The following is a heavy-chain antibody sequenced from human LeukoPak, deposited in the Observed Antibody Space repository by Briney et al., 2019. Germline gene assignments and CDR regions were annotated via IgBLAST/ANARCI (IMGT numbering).Heavy chain of an antibody. CDR1: GFTFSSYW. CDR3: ARVGFYASSRYYPDY. V-gene: IGHV3-7*01. Sequence: GGSLRLSCAASGFTFSSYWTTWVRQAPGKGLEWVANIKQDGNEKYYVDSVKGRFTISGDNAKNSLYLQMNSLRAEDAAVYYCARVGFYASSRYYPDYWGQGTLVTVSS. CDR2: IKQDGNEK. D-gene: IGHD2-8*01. J-gene: IGHJ4*02.